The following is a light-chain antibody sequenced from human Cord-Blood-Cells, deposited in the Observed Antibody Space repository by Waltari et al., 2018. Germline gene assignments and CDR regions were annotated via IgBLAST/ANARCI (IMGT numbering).Light chain of an antibody. J-gene: IGLJ2*01. CDR1: SGHSSYA. CDR2: LNSDGSH. Sequence: QLVLTQSPSASASLGASVKLTCTLSSGHSSYAIAWHQQQPEKGPRYLMKLNSDGSHSKGDGIPDLFSGSSSGAGRYLPISSLQSEDEADYYCQTWGTGIQVFGGGTKLTVL. V-gene: IGLV4-69*01. CDR3: QTWGTGIQV.